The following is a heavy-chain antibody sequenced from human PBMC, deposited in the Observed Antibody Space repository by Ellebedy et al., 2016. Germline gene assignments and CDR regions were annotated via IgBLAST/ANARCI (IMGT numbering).Heavy chain of an antibody. V-gene: IGHV1-18*01. CDR1: GYTFTSYG. CDR2: ISAYNGNT. Sequence: ASVKVSCKASGYTFTSYGISWVRQAPGQGLEWMGWISAYNGNTNYAQKLQGRVTMTTDTSTSTAYMELRSLRSDDTAVYYCARDPIVVVVAATPYYYGMDIWGQGTTVTVSS. J-gene: IGHJ6*02. D-gene: IGHD2-15*01. CDR3: ARDPIVVVVAATPYYYGMDI.